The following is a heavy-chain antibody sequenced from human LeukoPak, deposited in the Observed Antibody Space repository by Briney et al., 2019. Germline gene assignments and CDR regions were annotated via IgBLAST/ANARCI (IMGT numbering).Heavy chain of an antibody. CDR2: VRYDGSNK. Sequence: GGSLRLSCAASGFTFSTYGMHWVRQAPGKGLEWVAFVRYDGSNKYYADSVKGQFTISRDNSKNTLYLQMNSLRTEDTAVYYCAKDGPLYSSGWYVDYWGQGALVTVSS. J-gene: IGHJ4*02. CDR3: AKDGPLYSSGWYVDY. D-gene: IGHD6-19*01. V-gene: IGHV3-30*02. CDR1: GFTFSTYG.